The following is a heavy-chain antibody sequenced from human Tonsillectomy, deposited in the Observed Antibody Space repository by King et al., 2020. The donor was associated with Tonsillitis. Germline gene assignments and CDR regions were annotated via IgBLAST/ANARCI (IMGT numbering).Heavy chain of an antibody. J-gene: IGHJ3*02. CDR1: GGSISTYY. CDR3: ARDGGYSSGWYDRMDAFDI. V-gene: IGHV4-59*01. D-gene: IGHD6-19*01. CDR2: IYNSGST. Sequence: VQLQESGPGLVKPSETLSLTCTVSGGSISTYYWSWIRQPPGKGLEWIAYIYNSGSTNYNPSLKSRVTISVHTSRNQCSLKLNSVTAADTAVYYCARDGGYSSGWYDRMDAFDIWGHGTMVTVSS.